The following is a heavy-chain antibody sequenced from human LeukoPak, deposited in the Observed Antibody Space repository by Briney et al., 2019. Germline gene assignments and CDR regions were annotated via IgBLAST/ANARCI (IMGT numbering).Heavy chain of an antibody. CDR2: IYSSGST. Sequence: PSETLSLTCTVSGGSISSYYWSWIRQPPGKGLEWIGYIYSSGSTNYNPSLKSRVTISVDTSKNQFSLKLTSVTAADTAVYYCARVRYSSSWVIDYWGQGTLVTVSS. CDR1: GGSISSYY. D-gene: IGHD6-13*01. CDR3: ARVRYSSSWVIDY. V-gene: IGHV4-59*01. J-gene: IGHJ4*02.